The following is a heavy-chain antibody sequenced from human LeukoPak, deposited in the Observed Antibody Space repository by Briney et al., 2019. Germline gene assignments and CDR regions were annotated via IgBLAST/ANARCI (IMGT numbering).Heavy chain of an antibody. CDR2: IYYSGNT. J-gene: IGHJ4*02. D-gene: IGHD2-15*01. V-gene: IGHV4-59*01. CDR1: GGSLSSYY. CDR3: ARVGAGGYLDY. Sequence: SETLSLTCTVSGGSLSSYYWSWIRQPPGKGLGWVGYIYYSGNTNYSPSVKSRVTMSVDTSKNQFSLKLASVTAADTAVYYCARVGAGGYLDYWGQGTLVTVSS.